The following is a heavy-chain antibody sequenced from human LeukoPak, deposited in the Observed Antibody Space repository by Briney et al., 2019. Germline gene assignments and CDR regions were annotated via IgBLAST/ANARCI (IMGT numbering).Heavy chain of an antibody. V-gene: IGHV3-53*04. Sequence: GGSLRLSCAASGFNVSSNYMSWVRQAPGKGLGWASVIYSGGSTYYADSVKGRFTISRHNSKNTLYLQMNSLRAEDTAVYYCARSWGYSYGTFDYWGQGTLVTVSS. CDR1: GFNVSSNY. CDR2: IYSGGST. CDR3: ARSWGYSYGTFDY. D-gene: IGHD5-18*01. J-gene: IGHJ4*02.